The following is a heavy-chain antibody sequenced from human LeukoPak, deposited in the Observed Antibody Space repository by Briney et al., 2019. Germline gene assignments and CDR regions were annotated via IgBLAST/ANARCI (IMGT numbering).Heavy chain of an antibody. CDR1: GFTFANTW. Sequence: TGGSLRLSCAASGFTFANTWMHWVRHAPGKGLVWVSIINNDGRSTNYADSVKGRFTISRDNAKNTLYLQMNSLRDEDTAVYHCARGPGCSGGSCYSRSPKPYFDYWGQGTLVTVSS. V-gene: IGHV3-74*01. D-gene: IGHD2-15*01. CDR2: INNDGRST. J-gene: IGHJ4*02. CDR3: ARGPGCSGGSCYSRSPKPYFDY.